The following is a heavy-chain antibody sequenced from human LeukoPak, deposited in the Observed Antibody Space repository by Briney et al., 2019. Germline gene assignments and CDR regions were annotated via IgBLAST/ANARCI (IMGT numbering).Heavy chain of an antibody. V-gene: IGHV3-21*01. Sequence: AGGSLRLSCAASGFTFSSYSMNWVRQAPGKGLEWVSSISSSGRYIYYADSVKGRFTISRDNAKNSLYLEMNSLRAEDTAVYYCARARYDFWSGYSYYFDYWGQGTLVTVSS. CDR1: GFTFSSYS. J-gene: IGHJ4*02. CDR3: ARARYDFWSGYSYYFDY. CDR2: ISSSGRYI. D-gene: IGHD3-3*01.